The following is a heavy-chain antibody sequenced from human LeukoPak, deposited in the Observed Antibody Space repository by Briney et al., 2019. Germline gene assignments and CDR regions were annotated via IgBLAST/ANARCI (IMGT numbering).Heavy chain of an antibody. D-gene: IGHD3-22*01. CDR2: INGGGDRT. J-gene: IGHJ5*02. CDR3: AAGYSSSWEGWGSWFDP. V-gene: IGHV3-23*01. CDR1: GFTFRTYA. Sequence: PGGSLSLSCEGSGFTFRTYAMSWVRQSPEKGLEWVAAINGGGDRTFYADSVKGRFTFSRDNSKNTVYLEMNGLRVEDTAVYYCAAGYSSSWEGWGSWFDPWGQGTLVTVSS.